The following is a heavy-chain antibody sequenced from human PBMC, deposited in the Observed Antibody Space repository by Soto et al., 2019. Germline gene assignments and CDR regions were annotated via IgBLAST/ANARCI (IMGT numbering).Heavy chain of an antibody. CDR3: AAHSGKYWTHFDS. D-gene: IGHD1-1*01. CDR1: GFTLNTYG. Sequence: LGGSLKLSCTASGFTLNTYGVQWARLAPGKGLEWVALISSDATTKIYGGSVKGRLTISRDNPKNTLYLQMNSLLPEDTAVYYCAAHSGKYWTHFDSWCPGILVTVSS. V-gene: IGHV3-30*02. CDR2: ISSDATTK. J-gene: IGHJ4*02.